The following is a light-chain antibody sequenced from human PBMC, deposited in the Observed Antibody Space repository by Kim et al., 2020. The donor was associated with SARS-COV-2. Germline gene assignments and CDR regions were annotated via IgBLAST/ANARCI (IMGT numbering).Light chain of an antibody. V-gene: IGKV1-5*01. CDR1: QSISNW. CDR2: DAS. Sequence: DIQMTQSPSTLSASVGDRVTITCRASQSISNWLAWYQQKPGRAPKVLISDASSLESGVPSRFSGSGSGTEFTLTISSLQPDDFATYYCQQYKRSLTFGQGTKVDIK. J-gene: IGKJ1*01. CDR3: QQYKRSLT.